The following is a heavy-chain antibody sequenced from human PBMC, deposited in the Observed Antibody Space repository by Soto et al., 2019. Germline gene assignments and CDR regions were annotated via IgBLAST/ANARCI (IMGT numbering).Heavy chain of an antibody. CDR3: ARGAAVGATTFDY. CDR1: GGSISSYY. Sequence: NPSETLSLTCTVSGGSISSYYWSWIRQPPGKGLEWIGYIYYSGSTNYNPSLKSRVTMSVDTSKNQFSLKLSSVTAADTAVYYCARGAAVGATTFDYWGQGTLVTVSS. CDR2: IYYSGST. J-gene: IGHJ4*02. V-gene: IGHV4-59*01. D-gene: IGHD1-26*01.